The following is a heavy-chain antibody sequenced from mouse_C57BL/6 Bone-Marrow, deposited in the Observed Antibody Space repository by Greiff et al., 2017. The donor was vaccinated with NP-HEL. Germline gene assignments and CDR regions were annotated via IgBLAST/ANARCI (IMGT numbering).Heavy chain of an antibody. Sequence: EVQLQQSGAELVRPAASVKLSCTASGFNIKDDYMHWVKQRPEQGLEWIGWIDPENGDTEYASKFQGKATITADTYSNTAYLQLSSLTSEDTAVYYCTLLYYGSSSAWFAYWGQGTLVTVSA. CDR3: TLLYYGSSSAWFAY. V-gene: IGHV14-4*01. CDR2: IDPENGDT. J-gene: IGHJ3*01. CDR1: GFNIKDDY. D-gene: IGHD1-1*01.